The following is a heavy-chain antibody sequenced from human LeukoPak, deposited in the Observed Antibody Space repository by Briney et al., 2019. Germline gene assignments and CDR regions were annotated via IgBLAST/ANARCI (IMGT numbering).Heavy chain of an antibody. CDR1: GFTFSSYA. V-gene: IGHV3-23*01. D-gene: IGHD3-3*01. CDR3: AKGTGVGGDDAFDF. CDR2: ISGSGGST. Sequence: GGSLRLSCAVSGFTFSSYAMAWVRQAPGKGLEWVSGISGSGGSTYYADSLKGRFIISRDNSNNTVFLQMNSLRAEDTAIYYCAKGTGVGGDDAFDFWGQGTTVTVSS. J-gene: IGHJ3*01.